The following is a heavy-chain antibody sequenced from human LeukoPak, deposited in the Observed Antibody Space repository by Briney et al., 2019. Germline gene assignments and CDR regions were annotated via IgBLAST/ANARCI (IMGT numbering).Heavy chain of an antibody. CDR2: ISGRGGST. Sequence: GGSLRLSCAASGFTFSSYDMSWVRQAPGKGVEWVSAISGRGGSTYYADSVNRRFTLSTAHPTTTLSLQMNSLRAEDPAVYYCATIWTHVSGSYYQIFDYWGQGTLVTVSS. D-gene: IGHD3-10*01. J-gene: IGHJ4*02. V-gene: IGHV3-23*01. CDR3: ATIWTHVSGSYYQIFDY. CDR1: GFTFSSYD.